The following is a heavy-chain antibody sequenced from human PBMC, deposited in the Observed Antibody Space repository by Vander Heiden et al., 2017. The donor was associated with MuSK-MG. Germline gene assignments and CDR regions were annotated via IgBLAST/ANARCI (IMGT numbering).Heavy chain of an antibody. CDR1: GFTFSSYA. Sequence: EVQLLESGGGLVQPGGSLRLSCAASGFTFSSYAMRWVRQAPGKGLEWVSTIGGGGAGTYYADSVKGRFTISRDNSKNTLYLQMSSLRAEDTAVYYCSKGGVHATHYFDCWGQGTLVTVSS. D-gene: IGHD2-8*01. CDR3: SKGGVHATHYFDC. J-gene: IGHJ4*02. CDR2: IGGGGAGT. V-gene: IGHV3-23*01.